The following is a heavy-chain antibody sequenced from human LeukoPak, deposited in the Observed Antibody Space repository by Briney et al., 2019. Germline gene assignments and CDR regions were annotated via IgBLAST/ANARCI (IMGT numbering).Heavy chain of an antibody. CDR1: GGSFSGYY. J-gene: IGHJ4*02. CDR2: INHSGST. Sequence: PSETLSLTCAVYGGSFSGYYWSWIRQPPGKGLEWIGEINHSGSTNYNLSLKSRVTISVDTSKNQFSLKLSSVTAADTAVYYCARATARPLDYWGQGTLVTVSS. V-gene: IGHV4-34*01. D-gene: IGHD2-21*02. CDR3: ARATARPLDY.